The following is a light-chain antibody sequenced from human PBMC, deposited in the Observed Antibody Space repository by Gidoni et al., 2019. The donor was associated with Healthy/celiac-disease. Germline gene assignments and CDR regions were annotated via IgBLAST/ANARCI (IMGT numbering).Light chain of an antibody. CDR2: GAS. J-gene: IGKJ4*01. CDR3: QQHNNWPPLT. CDR1: QSVSSN. V-gene: IGKV3-15*01. Sequence: EIVMTQSPATLSVPPGERATLSCRASQSVSSNLSWYQQKPGQAPRLLIYGASTRATCIPARFSGSGSGTEFTLTLSSLQSEDFAVYYCQQHNNWPPLTFGGGTKVEIK.